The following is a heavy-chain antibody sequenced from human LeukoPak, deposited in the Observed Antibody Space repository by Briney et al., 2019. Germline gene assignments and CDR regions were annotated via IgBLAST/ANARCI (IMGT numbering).Heavy chain of an antibody. D-gene: IGHD1-26*01. CDR2: ISASGGST. CDR1: EFTFSNYA. J-gene: IGHJ1*01. CDR3: AKKVVVGATSPYSDFQD. V-gene: IGHV3-23*01. Sequence: GGSLRLSCAASEFTFSNYAMSWVRQAPWKGLEWVSAISASGGSTYYADSVKGRFTISRDNSKNTLYLQMNSLRAEDTAVYYCAKKVVVGATSPYSDFQDWGQGTLVTVSS.